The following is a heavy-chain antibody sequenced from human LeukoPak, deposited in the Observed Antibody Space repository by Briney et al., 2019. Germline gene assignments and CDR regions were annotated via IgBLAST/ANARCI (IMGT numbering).Heavy chain of an antibody. CDR1: GGSISSSSYY. Sequence: SETLSLTCTVSGGSISSSSYYWGWIRQPPGEGLEWIGSIYYSGSTYYNPSLKNRVTISVDPSKNQFSLTLSSVTAADTAVYYCAREVPMDVWGKGTTVTASP. V-gene: IGHV4-39*07. J-gene: IGHJ6*04. CDR2: IYYSGST. CDR3: AREVPMDV.